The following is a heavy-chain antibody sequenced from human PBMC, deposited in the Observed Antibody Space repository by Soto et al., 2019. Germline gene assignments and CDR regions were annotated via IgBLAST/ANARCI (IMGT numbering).Heavy chain of an antibody. CDR3: ARDPEPSYYYGSGKKYYFDY. CDR2: IIPIFGTA. Sequence: GASVKVSCKASGGTFSSYAISWVRQAPGQGLEWMGGIIPIFGTANYAQKFQGRVTITADESTSTAYMELSSLRSEDTAVYYCARDPEPSYYYGSGKKYYFDYWGQGTLVTVSS. D-gene: IGHD3-10*01. V-gene: IGHV1-69*13. CDR1: GGTFSSYA. J-gene: IGHJ4*02.